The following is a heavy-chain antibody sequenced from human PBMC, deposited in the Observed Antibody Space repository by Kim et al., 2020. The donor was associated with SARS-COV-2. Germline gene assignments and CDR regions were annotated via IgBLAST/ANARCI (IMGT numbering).Heavy chain of an antibody. Sequence: SETLSLTCTVSGGSISSGGYYWSWIRQHPGKGLEWIGYIYYSGSTYYNPSLKSRVTISVDTSKNQFSLKLSSVTAADTAVYYCARVRFGVRVVAALYYFDYWGQGTLVTVSS. CDR3: ARVRFGVRVVAALYYFDY. CDR2: IYYSGST. V-gene: IGHV4-31*03. CDR1: GGSISSGGYY. D-gene: IGHD2-15*01. J-gene: IGHJ4*02.